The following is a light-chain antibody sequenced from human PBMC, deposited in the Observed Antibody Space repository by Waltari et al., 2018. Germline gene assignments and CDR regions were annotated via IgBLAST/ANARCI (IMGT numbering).Light chain of an antibody. CDR2: GAS. V-gene: IGKV3-15*01. CDR3: QQYNNWPPGIT. J-gene: IGKJ3*01. Sequence: EIVMTQSPATLSVSPGERATLSCRASQSVSSNLAWYQQKPGQAPRLLIYGASTRATGIPARFSGCGSGTEFTLTISSLQSEDFAVYYCQQYNNWPPGITFGPGTKVDIK. CDR1: QSVSSN.